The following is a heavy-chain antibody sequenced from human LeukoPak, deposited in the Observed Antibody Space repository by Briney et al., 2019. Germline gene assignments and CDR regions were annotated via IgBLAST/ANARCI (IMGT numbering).Heavy chain of an antibody. CDR2: ISYDGSNK. Sequence: GGSLRLSCAASGFAFSSYGMHWVRQAPGKGPEWVAVISYDGSNKYYADSVKGRFTISRDNSKNTLYLQMNSLRAEDTAVYYCAKDGSIAAGYFDYWGQGTLVTVSS. J-gene: IGHJ4*02. CDR3: AKDGSIAAGYFDY. D-gene: IGHD6-13*01. CDR1: GFAFSSYG. V-gene: IGHV3-30*18.